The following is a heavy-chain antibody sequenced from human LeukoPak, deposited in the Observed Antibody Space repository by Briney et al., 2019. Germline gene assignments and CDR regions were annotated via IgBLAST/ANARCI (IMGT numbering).Heavy chain of an antibody. CDR3: ARDSGAYYDFWSGYYTSEAFDI. J-gene: IGHJ3*02. CDR2: ISSSSSYI. Sequence: GGSLRLSCAASGFTFSSYSMNWARQAPGKGLEWVSSISSSSSYIYYADSVKGRFAIPRDNAKNSLYLQMNSLRAEDTAVYYCARDSGAYYDFWSGYYTSEAFDIWGQGTMVTVSS. V-gene: IGHV3-21*01. CDR1: GFTFSSYS. D-gene: IGHD3-3*01.